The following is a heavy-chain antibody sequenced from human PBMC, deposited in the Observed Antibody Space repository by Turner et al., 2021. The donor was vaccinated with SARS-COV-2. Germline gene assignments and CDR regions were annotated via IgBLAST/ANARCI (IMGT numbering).Heavy chain of an antibody. CDR3: ARTENYYDSSGYYLPSYFDY. CDR1: GYTFTSYY. J-gene: IGHJ4*02. CDR2: SNPSGGST. D-gene: IGHD3-22*01. Sequence: QVQLVQSGAAVKKPGASVKVSCKASGYTFTSYYMHWVRQAPGKGLEWMGISNPSGGSTSYAQKFQGRVTMTRDTSTSTVYMELSSLRSEDTAVYYCARTENYYDSSGYYLPSYFDYWGQGTLVTVSS. V-gene: IGHV1-46*01.